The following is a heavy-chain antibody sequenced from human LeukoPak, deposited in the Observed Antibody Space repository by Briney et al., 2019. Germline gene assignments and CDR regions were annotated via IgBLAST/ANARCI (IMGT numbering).Heavy chain of an antibody. Sequence: SETLSLTCTVSSGSISSGDYYWSWIRQPPRKGLEWIGYIYYSGSTYYNPSLKSRVTISVDTSKNQFSLKLSSVTAADTAVYYCARVVWFGELAYYFDYWGQGTLVTVSS. CDR3: ARVVWFGELAYYFDY. J-gene: IGHJ4*02. CDR2: IYYSGST. CDR1: SGSISSGDYY. D-gene: IGHD3-10*01. V-gene: IGHV4-30-4*01.